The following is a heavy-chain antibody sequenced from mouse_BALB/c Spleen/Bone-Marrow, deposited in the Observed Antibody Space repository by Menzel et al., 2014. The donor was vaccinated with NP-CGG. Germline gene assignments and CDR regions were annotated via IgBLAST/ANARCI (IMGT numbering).Heavy chain of an antibody. CDR1: GYAFTNYL. CDR2: INPGIGGT. V-gene: IGHV1-54*01. J-gene: IGHJ2*01. Sequence: VQLVESGDELVRPGTSVKVSCEASGYAFTNYLIEWFKQRPGQGLEWIGRINPGIGGTTYNAKFKGKATLTADKSSTTAYMQLSSLTSDDSAVYFCARFTRDYWGQGTTLTDSS. CDR3: ARFTRDY.